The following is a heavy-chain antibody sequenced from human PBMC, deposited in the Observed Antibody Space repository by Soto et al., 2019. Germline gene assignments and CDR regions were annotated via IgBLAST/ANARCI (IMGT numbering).Heavy chain of an antibody. CDR1: GFTFNTYW. V-gene: IGHV3-7*03. CDR3: VGSTCWIVAH. CDR2: ISQDGTVK. J-gene: IGHJ6*02. D-gene: IGHD1-1*01. Sequence: EVLLVESGGGLVQPGGSLRLSCATSGFTFNTYWMTWVRQAPGKGLEWVASISQDGTVKEYEESLRDRFNISRDDVKKSANLQMNTMRAEATAVYYCVGSTCWIVAHWSQGTTVTVSS.